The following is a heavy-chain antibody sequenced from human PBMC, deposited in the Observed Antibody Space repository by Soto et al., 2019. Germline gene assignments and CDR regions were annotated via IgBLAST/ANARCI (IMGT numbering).Heavy chain of an antibody. CDR1: GFTFSDYY. CDR3: ARDRGVDTSPTNYYCSYGMDV. D-gene: IGHD3-10*01. Sequence: QVQLVESGGGLVKPGGSLRLSCAASGFTFSDYYMSWIRQAPGKGLEWVSYISSSGNTIYYADSVKGRFTISRDNARNSLYLQMNSLRAEDTAVYYCARDRGVDTSPTNYYCSYGMDVCGQGTTVTVSS. CDR2: ISSSGNTI. V-gene: IGHV3-11*01. J-gene: IGHJ6*02.